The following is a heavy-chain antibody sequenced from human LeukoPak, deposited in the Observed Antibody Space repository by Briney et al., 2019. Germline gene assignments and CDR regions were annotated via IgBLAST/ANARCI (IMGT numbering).Heavy chain of an antibody. D-gene: IGHD6-13*01. CDR3: ARDDWRDSSSWDGWYFDY. Sequence: PSETLSLTCTVSGGSISSSTYYWGWIRQPPGKGPESIGSIYYSGSTYYNPSLKSRVTISVDTSKNQFSLKLSSVTAADTAVYYCARDDWRDSSSWDGWYFDYWGQGTLVTVSS. CDR2: IYYSGST. V-gene: IGHV4-39*07. J-gene: IGHJ4*02. CDR1: GGSISSSTYY.